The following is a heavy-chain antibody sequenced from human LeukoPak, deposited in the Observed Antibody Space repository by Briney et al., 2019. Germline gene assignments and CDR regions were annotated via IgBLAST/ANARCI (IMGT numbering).Heavy chain of an antibody. Sequence: GGSLRLSCVASGFAVGNYWMNWLRQAPGKGLEWVANIKIDESDTEYLGSVSGRFTISRDNAKNSPYLEMHSLRAEDTAVYFCTREIWGALAWGQGTLVTVSS. V-gene: IGHV3-7*01. CDR1: GFAVGNYW. CDR2: IKIDESDT. D-gene: IGHD7-27*01. J-gene: IGHJ5*02. CDR3: TREIWGALA.